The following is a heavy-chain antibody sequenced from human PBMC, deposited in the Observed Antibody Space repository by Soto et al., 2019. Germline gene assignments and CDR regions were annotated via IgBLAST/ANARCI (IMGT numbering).Heavy chain of an antibody. CDR2: ISFDRSNK. CDR3: AKAGTIAGTGTTPRAFDV. CDR1: GFMFNAYG. V-gene: IGHV3-30*18. J-gene: IGHJ3*01. D-gene: IGHD6-13*01. Sequence: QVQLVESGGGVVQPGRSLRLSCEASGFMFNAYGMHWVRQAPGKGLEWVAVISFDRSNKYYAESVQGRFTISRDNSKNTVYLEMLSLRPEDTAVFYCAKAGTIAGTGTTPRAFDVWGQGTMVTVSS.